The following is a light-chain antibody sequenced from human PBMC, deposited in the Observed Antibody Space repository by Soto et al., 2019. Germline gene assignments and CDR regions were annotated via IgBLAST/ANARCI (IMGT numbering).Light chain of an antibody. Sequence: EIVLTQSPGTRSLSPGERATLSCRASQSVSSSYLAWYQQTPGQAPRLPIDGASSRATDIPDRFSGSGSGTDFTLTISRLEPEDFAVYYCQKYGSAPPYTFGQSTKLEIK. CDR1: QSVSSSY. J-gene: IGKJ2*01. CDR3: QKYGSAPPYT. V-gene: IGKV3-20*01. CDR2: GAS.